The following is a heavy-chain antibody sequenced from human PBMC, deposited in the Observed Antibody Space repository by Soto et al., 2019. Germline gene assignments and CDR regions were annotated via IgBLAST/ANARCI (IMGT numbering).Heavy chain of an antibody. Sequence: GSLRLSCAASGFTFSSYAMSWVRQAPGKGLEWVSAISGSGGSTYYADSVKGRFTISRDNSKNTLYLQMNSLRAEDTAVYYRAKGGDSSSWYYFDYWGQGTLVTVS. CDR1: GFTFSSYA. CDR3: AKGGDSSSWYYFDY. CDR2: ISGSGGST. V-gene: IGHV3-23*01. D-gene: IGHD6-13*01. J-gene: IGHJ4*02.